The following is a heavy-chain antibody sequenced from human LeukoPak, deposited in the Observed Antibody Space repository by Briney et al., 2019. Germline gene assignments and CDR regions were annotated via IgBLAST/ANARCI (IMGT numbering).Heavy chain of an antibody. Sequence: SQTLSLTCTVSGGSISSGGYYWSWIRQHPGKGLEWIGYIYYSGSTYYNPSLKSRVTISVDTSKNQFSLKLSSVTAADTAVYYCARELIAAAGDWFDPWGQGTLVTASS. CDR1: GGSISSGGYY. CDR3: ARELIAAAGDWFDP. J-gene: IGHJ5*02. D-gene: IGHD6-25*01. CDR2: IYYSGST. V-gene: IGHV4-31*03.